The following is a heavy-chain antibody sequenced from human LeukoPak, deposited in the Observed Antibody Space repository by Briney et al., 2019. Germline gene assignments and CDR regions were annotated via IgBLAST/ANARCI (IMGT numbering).Heavy chain of an antibody. J-gene: IGHJ6*03. D-gene: IGHD2-2*02. CDR3: AREVVPAATPYYYYYYMDV. Sequence: SETLSLTCTVSGGSISSYYWSWIRQPAGKGLEWIGRIYTSGSTNYNPSLKSRVTMSVDTSKNQFSLKLSSVTAADTAVYYCAREVVPAATPYYYYYYMDVWGKGTTVTVSS. CDR2: IYTSGST. V-gene: IGHV4-4*07. CDR1: GGSISSYY.